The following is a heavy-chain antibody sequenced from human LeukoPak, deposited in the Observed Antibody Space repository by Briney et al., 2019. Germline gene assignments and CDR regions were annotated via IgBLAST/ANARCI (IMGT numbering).Heavy chain of an antibody. Sequence: PGGSLRLSCAASGFTFSSYAMHWVRQAPGKGLEWVAVISYDGYNKYYADSVKGRFTIPRDNSKNTLYLQMNSLRAEDTAVYFCARAIVVSNWNPLHDAFDIWGQGTMVTVSS. CDR3: ARAIVVSNWNPLHDAFDI. V-gene: IGHV3-30*04. CDR1: GFTFSSYA. CDR2: ISYDGYNK. D-gene: IGHD1-1*01. J-gene: IGHJ3*02.